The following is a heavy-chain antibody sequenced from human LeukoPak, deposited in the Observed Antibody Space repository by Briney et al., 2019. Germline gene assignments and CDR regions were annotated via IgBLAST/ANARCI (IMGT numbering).Heavy chain of an antibody. V-gene: IGHV3-21*01. CDR2: ISSSSSYI. J-gene: IGHJ5*02. D-gene: IGHD5-24*01. CDR1: GFTFSSYS. Sequence: GGSLRLSCAASGFTFSSYSMNWVRQAPGKGLEWVSSISSSSSYIYCADSVKGRFTISRDNAKNSLYLQMNSLRAEDTAVYYCARTRDGYNTNWFDPWGQGTLVTVSS. CDR3: ARTRDGYNTNWFDP.